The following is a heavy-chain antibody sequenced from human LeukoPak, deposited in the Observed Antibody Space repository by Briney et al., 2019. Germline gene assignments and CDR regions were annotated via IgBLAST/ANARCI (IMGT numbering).Heavy chain of an antibody. J-gene: IGHJ4*02. CDR2: ISYDGSNK. CDR3: AKSGEMATGANFFDY. Sequence: PGRSLRLSCAASGFTFSSYAMHWVRQAPGKGLEWVTIISYDGSNKYYEDSVKGRFTISRDNSKNTLYLEMNSLRAEDTAVYYCAKSGEMATGANFFDYWGQGTLVTVSS. V-gene: IGHV3-30*18. D-gene: IGHD5-24*01. CDR1: GFTFSSYA.